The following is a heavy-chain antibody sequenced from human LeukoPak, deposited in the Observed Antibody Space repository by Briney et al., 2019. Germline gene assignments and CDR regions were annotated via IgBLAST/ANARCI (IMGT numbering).Heavy chain of an antibody. CDR3: ARVTLSVLRYFDWLFLNFDY. V-gene: IGHV3-7*01. CDR1: GFTFSSYW. J-gene: IGHJ4*02. CDR2: IKQDGSEK. D-gene: IGHD3-9*01. Sequence: GGSLRLSCAASGFTFSSYWMSWVRQAPGKGLEWVANIKQDGSEKYYVDSVKGRFTISRDNAKNSLYLQMNSPRAEDTAVYYCARVTLSVLRYFDWLFLNFDYWGQGTLVTVSS.